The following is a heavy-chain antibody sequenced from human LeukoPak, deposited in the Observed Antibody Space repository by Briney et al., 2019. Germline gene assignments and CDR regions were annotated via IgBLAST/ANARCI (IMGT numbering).Heavy chain of an antibody. CDR1: GGSISSGSYY. D-gene: IGHD3-9*01. J-gene: IGHJ3*02. Sequence: PSETLSLTCTVSGGSISSGSYYWSWIRQPAGKGLEWIGRIYTSGSTNYNPSLKSRVTISVDTSKNQFSLKLSSVTAADTAVYYCARETRTTVLRYFDWLPPEAFDIWGQGTMVTVSS. CDR3: ARETRTTVLRYFDWLPPEAFDI. V-gene: IGHV4-61*02. CDR2: IYTSGST.